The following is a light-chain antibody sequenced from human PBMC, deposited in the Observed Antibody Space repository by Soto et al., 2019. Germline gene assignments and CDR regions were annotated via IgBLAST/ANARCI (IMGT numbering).Light chain of an antibody. V-gene: IGKV3D-20*02. Sequence: EIVMTQSPATLSVSPGEGATLSCRASQSVSSSSLAWYQQKPGQAPRLLIYDASNRATGIPARFSGSGSGTDFTLTISSLEPEDFAVYYCQQRSNWPPITFGQGTRLEI. CDR3: QQRSNWPPIT. J-gene: IGKJ5*01. CDR2: DAS. CDR1: QSVSSSS.